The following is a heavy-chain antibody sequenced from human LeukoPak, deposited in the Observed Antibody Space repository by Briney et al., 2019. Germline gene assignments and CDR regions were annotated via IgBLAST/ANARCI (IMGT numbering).Heavy chain of an antibody. Sequence: SQTLSLTCTVSGGSISSGGYYWTWIRQHPGKGLEWIGFIYHTGTTHYNPSLKSRITISVDTSDNQFSLRLSSVTAAGTAVYYCARGDYSNYMFDPWGQGTLVTVSS. CDR1: GGSISSGGYY. CDR2: IYHTGTT. V-gene: IGHV4-31*03. D-gene: IGHD4-11*01. CDR3: ARGDYSNYMFDP. J-gene: IGHJ5*02.